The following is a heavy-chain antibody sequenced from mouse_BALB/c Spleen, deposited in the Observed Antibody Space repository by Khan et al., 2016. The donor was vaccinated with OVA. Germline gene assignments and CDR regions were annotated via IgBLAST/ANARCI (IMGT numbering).Heavy chain of an antibody. Sequence: VQLKQSGPGLVKPSQSLSLTCTVTGYSITSDYAWNWIRQFPENKLEWMGYIKYSGSTSYNPSLKSRISITRNTSQNQFFLQLSSVTTEDTATYYCARSGTISTVVATDFDSWGQGTTLTVSS. J-gene: IGHJ2*01. CDR1: GYSITSDYA. V-gene: IGHV3-2*02. D-gene: IGHD1-1*01. CDR2: IKYSGST. CDR3: ARSGTISTVVATDFDS.